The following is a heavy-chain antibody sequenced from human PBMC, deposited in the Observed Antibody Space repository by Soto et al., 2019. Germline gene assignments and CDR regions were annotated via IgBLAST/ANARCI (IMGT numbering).Heavy chain of an antibody. Sequence: PGGSLRLSCAASGFTFSDYYMSWIRQAPGKGLEWVSYISSSSSYTNYADSVKGRFTISRDNAKNSLYLQMNSLRAEDTAVYYCARVSTMVRGVRYFDLCGRGTLVTVSS. CDR2: ISSSSSYT. V-gene: IGHV3-11*05. CDR1: GFTFSDYY. CDR3: ARVSTMVRGVRYFDL. D-gene: IGHD3-10*01. J-gene: IGHJ2*01.